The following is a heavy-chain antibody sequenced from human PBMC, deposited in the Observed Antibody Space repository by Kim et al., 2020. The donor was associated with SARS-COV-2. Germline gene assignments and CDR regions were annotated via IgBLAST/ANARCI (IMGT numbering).Heavy chain of an antibody. CDR1: GFTFSSYS. Sequence: GGSLRLSCAASGFTFSSYSMNWVRQAPGKGLEWVSYISSSSSTIYYADSVKGRFTISRDNAKNSLYLQMNSLRDEDTAVYYCARDEDRAGQLLYVRYYYYYGMDVWGQGTTVTVSS. CDR2: ISSSSSTI. V-gene: IGHV3-48*02. J-gene: IGHJ6*02. D-gene: IGHD2-2*02. CDR3: ARDEDRAGQLLYVRYYYYYGMDV.